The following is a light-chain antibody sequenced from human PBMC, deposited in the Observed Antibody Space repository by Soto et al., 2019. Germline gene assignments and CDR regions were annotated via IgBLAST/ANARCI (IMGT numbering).Light chain of an antibody. J-gene: IGKJ1*01. CDR2: CAS. Sequence: EIVLTQSPGTLSLSPGERATLSCRASQSVSSSYLAWYQQKPGQAPRLLIYCASSRSTGIPERFSGSGSGTDFTLTISTLEPEDFVLYYCQQYGSSPTTFGQGTKVEIK. CDR1: QSVSSSY. V-gene: IGKV3-20*01. CDR3: QQYGSSPTT.